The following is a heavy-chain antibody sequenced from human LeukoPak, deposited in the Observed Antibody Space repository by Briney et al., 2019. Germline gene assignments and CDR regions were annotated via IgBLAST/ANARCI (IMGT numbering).Heavy chain of an antibody. V-gene: IGHV4-4*07. J-gene: IGHJ5*02. D-gene: IGHD3-22*01. Sequence: SETLSLTCTVSGGSISSYYWNWIRQPAGKGLEWIGRIYISGNTNYNPSLKSRVTMSVDTSKSQFSLKLSSVTAADTAVYYCARDRDDSSGYYGGRWFDPWGQGTLVTVSS. CDR1: GGSISSYY. CDR3: ARDRDDSSGYYGGRWFDP. CDR2: IYISGNT.